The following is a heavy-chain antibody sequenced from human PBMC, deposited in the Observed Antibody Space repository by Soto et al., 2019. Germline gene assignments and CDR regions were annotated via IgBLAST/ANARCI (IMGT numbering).Heavy chain of an antibody. CDR3: AKDSAYSSSWYNWFDP. Sequence: QVQLVESGGGVVQPGRSLRLSCAASGFTFSSYGMHWVRQAPGKGLEWVAFISYDGSNKYYADSVKGRFTISRDNSKNTLYLQINSLRTEDTAVYYCAKDSAYSSSWYNWFDPWGQGTLFTVSS. D-gene: IGHD6-13*01. CDR2: ISYDGSNK. V-gene: IGHV3-30*18. J-gene: IGHJ5*02. CDR1: GFTFSSYG.